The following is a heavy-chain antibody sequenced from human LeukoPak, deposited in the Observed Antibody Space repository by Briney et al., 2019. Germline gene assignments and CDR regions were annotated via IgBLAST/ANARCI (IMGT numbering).Heavy chain of an antibody. Sequence: PGGSLRLSCAASGFPFSEYSMNWVRQAPGKGLEWVSSISSSSSYIYYADSVKGRFTISRDNAKNSLYLQMNSLRAEDTAVYYCARRSQYYYGSGSYHKGYNWFDPWGQGTLVTVSS. CDR1: GFPFSEYS. CDR3: ARRSQYYYGSGSYHKGYNWFDP. CDR2: ISSSSSYI. D-gene: IGHD3-10*01. V-gene: IGHV3-21*01. J-gene: IGHJ5*02.